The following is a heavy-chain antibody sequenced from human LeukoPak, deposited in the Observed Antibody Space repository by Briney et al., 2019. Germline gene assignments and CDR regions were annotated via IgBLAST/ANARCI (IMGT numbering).Heavy chain of an antibody. V-gene: IGHV3-21*01. CDR3: ARNTVTKFDY. J-gene: IGHJ4*02. CDR2: ISSSSSYI. D-gene: IGHD4-17*01. Sequence: PGGSLRLSCAASGFTFSSYSMNWVRQAPGKGLEWASSISSSSSYIYYADSVKGRFTISRDNAKNSLYPQMNSLRAEDTAVYYCARNTVTKFDYWGQGTLVTVSS. CDR1: GFTFSSYS.